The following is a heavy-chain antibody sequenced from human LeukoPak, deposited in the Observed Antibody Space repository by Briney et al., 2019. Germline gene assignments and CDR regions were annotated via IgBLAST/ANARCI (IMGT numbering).Heavy chain of an antibody. Sequence: GRSLRPSCAASGFTFSSYGMHWVRQAPGKGLEWVAVIWYDGSNKYYADSVKGRFTISRDNSKNTLYLQMNSLRAEDTAVYYCAKDREGTTFDNWGQGTLVTVSS. V-gene: IGHV3-33*06. CDR1: GFTFSSYG. CDR3: AKDREGTTFDN. J-gene: IGHJ4*02. D-gene: IGHD1-7*01. CDR2: IWYDGSNK.